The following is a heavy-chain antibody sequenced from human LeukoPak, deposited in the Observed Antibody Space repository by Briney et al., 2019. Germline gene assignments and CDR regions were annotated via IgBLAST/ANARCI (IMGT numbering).Heavy chain of an antibody. CDR1: GFTFTRNC. D-gene: IGHD6-13*01. V-gene: IGHV3-30*03. Sequence: PGGSLRLSCVASGFTFTRNCMHWVRQAPGKGLEWVAVISADGRDKYYIDSVRGRFTISRDNSKTTVFLQMNSLEVEDTAVYYCATPLTSKWSSSWYSGHFDYWGQGALVTVPS. CDR3: ATPLTSKWSSSWYSGHFDY. J-gene: IGHJ4*02. CDR2: ISADGRDK.